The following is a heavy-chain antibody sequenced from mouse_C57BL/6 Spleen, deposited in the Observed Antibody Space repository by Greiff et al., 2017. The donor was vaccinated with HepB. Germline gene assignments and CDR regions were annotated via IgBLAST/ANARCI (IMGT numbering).Heavy chain of an antibody. J-gene: IGHJ4*01. CDR2: IWGVGST. V-gene: IGHV2-6*01. CDR1: GFSLTSYG. CDR3: ASIYYGNDYAMDY. D-gene: IGHD2-1*01. Sequence: VKLMESGPGLVAPSQSLSITCTVSGFSLTSYGVDWVRQSPGKGLEWLGVIWGVGSTNYNSALKSRLSISKDNSKSQVFLKMNSRQTDDTAMYYCASIYYGNDYAMDYWGQGTSVTVSS.